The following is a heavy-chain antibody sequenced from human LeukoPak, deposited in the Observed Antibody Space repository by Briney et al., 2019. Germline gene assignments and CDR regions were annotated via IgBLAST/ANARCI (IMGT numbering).Heavy chain of an antibody. CDR1: GFTFSSYA. CDR2: ISGSGGNT. CDR3: ARDSGDRTVDY. D-gene: IGHD3-10*01. Sequence: GGSLRLSCAASGFTFSSYAMSWVRQAPGKGLEWVSTISGSGGNTYYADSVKGRFTVSRDNAKNSLYLQMNSLRAEDTAVYYCARDSGDRTVDYWGQGTPVTVSS. J-gene: IGHJ4*02. V-gene: IGHV3-23*01.